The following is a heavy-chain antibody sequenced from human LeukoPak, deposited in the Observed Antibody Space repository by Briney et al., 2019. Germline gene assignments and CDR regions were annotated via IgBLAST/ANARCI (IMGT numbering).Heavy chain of an antibody. CDR3: ARSFSYGDHFDY. V-gene: IGHV3-9*01. D-gene: IGHD4-17*01. J-gene: IGHJ4*02. CDR2: ISWNSGSI. CDR1: GFTFDDYA. Sequence: GGSLRLSCAASGFTFDDYAMHWVRQAPGKGLEWVSGISWNSGSIGYADSVKGRFTISRDNAKNSLYLQMNSLRAEDTALYYCARSFSYGDHFDYWGQGTLVTVSS.